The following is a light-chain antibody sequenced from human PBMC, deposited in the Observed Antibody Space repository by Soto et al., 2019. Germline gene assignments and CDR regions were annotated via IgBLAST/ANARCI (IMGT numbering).Light chain of an antibody. CDR2: LNSDGSH. CDR1: SGHSSYA. Sequence: QLVLTQSPSASASLGASVKLTCTLSSGHSSYAIAWHQQQPEKGPRYLMRLNSDGSHFKGDGIPDRFSGSSSGAEHYLTISSLQSEDEADYYCQTWGAGIQVFGGGTKLTVL. J-gene: IGLJ3*02. CDR3: QTWGAGIQV. V-gene: IGLV4-69*01.